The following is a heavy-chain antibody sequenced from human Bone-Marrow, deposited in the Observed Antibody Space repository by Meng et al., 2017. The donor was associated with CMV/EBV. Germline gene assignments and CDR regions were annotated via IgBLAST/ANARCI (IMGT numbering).Heavy chain of an antibody. CDR2: FYPGDSNI. J-gene: IGHJ5*02. V-gene: IGHV5-51*01. CDR3: ARYYYGSGTAYWFDP. Sequence: GESLKISCKGSGYSFTSYWIGWVRQMPGKGLEWMGSFYPGDSNIRYGPSFQGQVTISADKSINTAYLQWSSLKASDTAIYYCARYYYGSGTAYWFDPWGQGTLVTVSS. CDR1: GYSFTSYW. D-gene: IGHD3-10*01.